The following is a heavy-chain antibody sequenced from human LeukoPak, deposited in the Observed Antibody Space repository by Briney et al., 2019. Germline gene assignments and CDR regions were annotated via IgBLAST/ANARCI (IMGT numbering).Heavy chain of an antibody. Sequence: PGGSLRLSCAGSVFVFSDFYINWTRHSPGEGVVWLAYISPNGSYTTDGASVKGRFVNSRDNVKNSVSTQMNSLRVEDTDVYFSASDQVSGVFDYWGQGARVTVS. CDR2: ISPNGSYT. CDR1: VFVFSDFY. D-gene: IGHD5/OR15-5a*01. J-gene: IGHJ4*02. CDR3: ASDQVSGVFDY. V-gene: IGHV3-11*05.